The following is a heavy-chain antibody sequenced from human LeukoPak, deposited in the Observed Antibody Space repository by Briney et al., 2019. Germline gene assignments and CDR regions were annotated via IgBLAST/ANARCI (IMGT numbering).Heavy chain of an antibody. Sequence: ASVEVSCKASGYTFTSYGISWVRQAPGQGLEWMGWISAYNGNTNYAQKLQGRVTMTTDTSTSTAYMELRSLRPEDTAVYYCARLLVVRADYYGMDVWGQGTTVTVSS. D-gene: IGHD2-15*01. J-gene: IGHJ6*02. CDR1: GYTFTSYG. CDR3: ARLLVVRADYYGMDV. V-gene: IGHV1-18*01. CDR2: ISAYNGNT.